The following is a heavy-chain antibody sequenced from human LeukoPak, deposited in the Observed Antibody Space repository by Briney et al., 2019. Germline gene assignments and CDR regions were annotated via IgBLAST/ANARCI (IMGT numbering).Heavy chain of an antibody. J-gene: IGHJ1*01. V-gene: IGHV4-38-2*02. Sequence: SETLSLTCTVSGYSISSGYHWGWIRPPPGKGLEWIGSIYHSGSTYYSPSLKSRVTISVDTSKNQFSLKLRSVTAADTAVYYCARVVQSTDSSGFYLPEYFQHWGQGTLVTVSS. CDR1: GYSISSGYH. CDR2: IYHSGST. D-gene: IGHD3-22*01. CDR3: ARVVQSTDSSGFYLPEYFQH.